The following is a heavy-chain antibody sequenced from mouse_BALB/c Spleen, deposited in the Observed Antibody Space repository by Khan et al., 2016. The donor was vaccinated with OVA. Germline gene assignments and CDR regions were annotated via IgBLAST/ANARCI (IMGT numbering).Heavy chain of an antibody. CDR1: GFTFSTYG. J-gene: IGHJ3*01. CDR2: VSTGGGYI. CDR3: ARLAYYDDSEGFAY. Sequence: EVELVESGGDLVKPGGSLKLSCAASGFTFSTYGMSWVRQTPDKRLEWVATVSTGGGYISYPDSVKGRFTISSDNAKSTLYLQMSSLKSEDTAMFYCARLAYYDDSEGFAYWGQGTLVTVSA. D-gene: IGHD1-1*01. V-gene: IGHV5-6*01.